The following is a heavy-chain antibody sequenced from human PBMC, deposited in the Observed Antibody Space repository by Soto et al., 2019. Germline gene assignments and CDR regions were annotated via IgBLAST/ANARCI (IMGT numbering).Heavy chain of an antibody. Sequence: QVQLVESGGGLVKAGGSLRLSCAASGFTFSDYFMSWIRQAPGKGLEWVSYISSSGSTTYYADSVRGRFTISRDNAKNSLYLQRDSLRADDTAVYYCAREIKGDIVVVGGARGRYFDYWGQGNLVTVSS. CDR1: GFTFSDYF. CDR3: AREIKGDIVVVGGARGRYFDY. J-gene: IGHJ4*02. CDR2: ISSSGSTT. V-gene: IGHV3-11*01. D-gene: IGHD2-15*01.